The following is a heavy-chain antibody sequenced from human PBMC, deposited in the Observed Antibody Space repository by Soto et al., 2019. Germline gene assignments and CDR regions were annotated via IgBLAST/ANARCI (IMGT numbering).Heavy chain of an antibody. CDR2: ISSSSSYT. Sequence: GGSLRLSCAASGFTFSDYYTSWIRQAPGKGLEWVSYISSSSSYTNYADSVKGRFTISRDNAKNSLYLQMNSLRAEDTAVYYCARDLSSSSTGGYYYYGMDVWGQGTTVTVSS. CDR1: GFTFSDYY. V-gene: IGHV3-11*06. D-gene: IGHD6-6*01. J-gene: IGHJ6*02. CDR3: ARDLSSSSTGGYYYYGMDV.